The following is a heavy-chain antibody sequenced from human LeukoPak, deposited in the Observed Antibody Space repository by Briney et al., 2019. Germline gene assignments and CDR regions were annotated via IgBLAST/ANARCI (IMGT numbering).Heavy chain of an antibody. D-gene: IGHD3-22*01. CDR3: AGEGFYYDSSRWYLDL. Sequence: PSETLSLTCTVSGGSISSSSYYWGWIRQPPGKGLEWIGYIYYSGITNYNPSLKSRVTISVDLSKNQFSLKLSSVTAADTAVYYCAGEGFYYDSSRWYLDLWGRGTLVTVSS. CDR2: IYYSGIT. J-gene: IGHJ2*01. CDR1: GGSISSSSYY. V-gene: IGHV4-61*05.